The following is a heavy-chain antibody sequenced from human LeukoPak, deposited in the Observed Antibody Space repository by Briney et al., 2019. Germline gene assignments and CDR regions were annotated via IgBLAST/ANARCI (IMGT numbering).Heavy chain of an antibody. V-gene: IGHV1-69*13. CDR2: IIPIFGTA. CDR3: AREESQYYYDSSGYVY. J-gene: IGHJ4*02. D-gene: IGHD3-22*01. CDR1: GGTFSSYA. Sequence: GASVKVSCKASGGTFSSYAISWVRQAPGQGLEWMGGIIPIFGTANYAQKFQGRVTITADESTSTAYMELSSLRSEDTAVYYCAREESQYYYDSSGYVYWGQGTLVTVSS.